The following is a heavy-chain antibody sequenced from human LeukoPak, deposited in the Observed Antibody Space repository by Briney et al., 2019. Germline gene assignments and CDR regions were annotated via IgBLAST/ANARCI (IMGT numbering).Heavy chain of an antibody. Sequence: ASVKVSCKASGYTFTSHDINWVRQATGQGLEWMGWLNPNSGYTGYEQKFQGRVTMTRDTSTSTAYMELSSLRSEDTAVYYCARGGSSYNDEHEEFDYWGQGTVVTVSS. CDR1: GYTFTSHD. D-gene: IGHD3-22*01. V-gene: IGHV1-8*01. CDR2: LNPNSGYT. J-gene: IGHJ4*02. CDR3: ARGGSSYNDEHEEFDY.